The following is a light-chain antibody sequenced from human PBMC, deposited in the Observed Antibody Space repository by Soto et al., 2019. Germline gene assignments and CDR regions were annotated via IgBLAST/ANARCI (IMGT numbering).Light chain of an antibody. CDR1: NNDLGAYSS. Sequence: QSALTLPRSVSGSPGQSVTISCTGTNNDLGAYSSVSWHQQHPGRAPQLMIYDVNKRPSGVPDRFSGSKSGNTASLTISGLQAEDEADYYCCSYAPNSYVFGTGTKVTVL. V-gene: IGLV2-11*01. J-gene: IGLJ1*01. CDR3: CSYAPNSYV. CDR2: DVN.